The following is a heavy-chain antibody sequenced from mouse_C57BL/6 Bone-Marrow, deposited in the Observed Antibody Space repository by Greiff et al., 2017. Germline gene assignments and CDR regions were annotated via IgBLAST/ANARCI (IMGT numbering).Heavy chain of an antibody. J-gene: IGHJ3*01. V-gene: IGHV1-69*01. D-gene: IGHD1-1*01. CDR3: AREGSSPWCAF. CDR1: GYTFTSYW. Sequence: QVQLKQPGAELVMPGASVKLSCKASGYTFTSYWMHWVKQRPGQGLEWIGEIDPSDSYTNYNQKFKGKSTLTVDKSSSTAYMQLSSLTSEDSAVYYCAREGSSPWCAFGGRGTRVTVSA. CDR2: IDPSDSYT.